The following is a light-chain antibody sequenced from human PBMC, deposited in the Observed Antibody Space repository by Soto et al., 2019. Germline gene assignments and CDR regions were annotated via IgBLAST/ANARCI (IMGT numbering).Light chain of an antibody. CDR1: SSDIGGYNY. CDR3: ASYSTTSTPYV. CDR2: EVI. J-gene: IGLJ1*01. V-gene: IGLV2-14*01. Sequence: QSALTQPASVSGSPGRSITISCTGTSSDIGGYNYVSWYQQHPGKAPKLMVYEVINRPSGVSHRFSGARSGNTASLTISGLHAEDEAVYYCASYSTTSTPYVFGTGTKVTVL.